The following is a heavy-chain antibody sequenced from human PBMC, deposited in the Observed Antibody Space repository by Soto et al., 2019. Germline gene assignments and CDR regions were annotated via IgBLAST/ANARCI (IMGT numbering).Heavy chain of an antibody. CDR1: GGSLSGYY. CDR3: AGETSDYDFLAAPTTFDI. J-gene: IGHJ3*02. D-gene: IGHD3-9*01. V-gene: IGHV4-34*01. CDR2: INHSGSA. Sequence: QVQLQQWGAGLLKPSETLSLNCGVSGGSLSGYYWSWIRQPPGKGLEWIGEINHSGSADYNPSLKSRVTISVDTSKTQISLNLSSVTAADSGVYYCAGETSDYDFLAAPTTFDIWGQGTMVSVSS.